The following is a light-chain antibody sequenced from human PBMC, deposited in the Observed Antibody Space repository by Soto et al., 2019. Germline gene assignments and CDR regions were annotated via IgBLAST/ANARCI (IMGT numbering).Light chain of an antibody. V-gene: IGKV3-11*01. J-gene: IGKJ3*01. CDR1: QSVGTY. Sequence: VLTQSPATLSLCPGGRATLSCRASQSVGTYLTWYQQKPGQAPRLLIYGASNRATGIPARFSGSGSGTDFTLTISSLEPEDFAIYFCQQRSTWPLTFGPGTKVDIK. CDR2: GAS. CDR3: QQRSTWPLT.